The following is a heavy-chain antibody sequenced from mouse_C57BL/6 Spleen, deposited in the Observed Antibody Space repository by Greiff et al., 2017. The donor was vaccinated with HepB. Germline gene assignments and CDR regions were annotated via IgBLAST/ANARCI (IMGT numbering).Heavy chain of an antibody. CDR2: INPSNGGT. CDR1: GYTFTSYW. J-gene: IGHJ3*01. Sequence: QVQLQQPGTELVKPGASVKLSCKASGYTFTSYWMHWVKQRPGHGLEWIGNINPSNGGTNYNEKFKSKATLTVDKSSSTAYMQLSSLTSEDSAVYYCARGHHYDFLWFAYWGQGTLVTVSA. CDR3: ARGHHYDFLWFAY. D-gene: IGHD2-4*01. V-gene: IGHV1-53*01.